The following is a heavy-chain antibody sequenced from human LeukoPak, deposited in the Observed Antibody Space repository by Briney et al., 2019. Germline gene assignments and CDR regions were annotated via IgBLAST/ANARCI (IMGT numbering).Heavy chain of an antibody. CDR2: IWYDGSNK. V-gene: IGHV3-33*06. CDR3: AKGYVAYYYDSSPLLDV. Sequence: GRSLRLSCAASGFTFSSYGMHWVRQAPGKGLEWVAVIWYDGSNKYYADSVKGRFTISRDNSKNTLDLQMNSLRAEDTAVYYCAKGYVAYYYDSSPLLDVWGQGTTVTVSS. J-gene: IGHJ6*02. D-gene: IGHD3-22*01. CDR1: GFTFSSYG.